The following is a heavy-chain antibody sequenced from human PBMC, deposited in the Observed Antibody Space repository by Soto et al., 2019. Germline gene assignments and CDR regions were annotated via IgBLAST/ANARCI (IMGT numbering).Heavy chain of an antibody. CDR2: ISGGSGFI. J-gene: IGHJ4*02. Sequence: EVQLVESGGGLVQPGGSLRLSCTASGFTFISYHMELVRQAPGRGLEWVAAISGGSGFIYYADSLKGRFIISRDIAKNSVFLEMSSMREEATVVYYFVGGGGDGREAFDYWGQGVLVTVSS. D-gene: IGHD3-16*01. CDR1: GFTFISYH. V-gene: IGHV3-48*02. CDR3: VGGGGDGREAFDY.